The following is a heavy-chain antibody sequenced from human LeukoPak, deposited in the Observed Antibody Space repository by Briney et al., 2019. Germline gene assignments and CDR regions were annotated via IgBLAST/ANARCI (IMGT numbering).Heavy chain of an antibody. D-gene: IGHD2-15*01. CDR1: GGSFSGYY. CDR2: INHSGST. V-gene: IGHV4-34*01. Sequence: SETLSLTCAVYGGSFSGYYWSWIRQPPGKGLEWIGEINHSGSTNYNPSLKSRVTISVDTSKNQFSVTLSYVTAADAAVYYCASRGYCSGGSCYYFDYCGQGTLVTVSS. CDR3: ASRGYCSGGSCYYFDY. J-gene: IGHJ4*02.